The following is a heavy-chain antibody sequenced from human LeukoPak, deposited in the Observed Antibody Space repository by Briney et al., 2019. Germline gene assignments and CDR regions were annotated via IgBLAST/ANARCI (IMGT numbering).Heavy chain of an antibody. CDR3: ARGLWGSSH. J-gene: IGHJ4*02. V-gene: IGHV4-34*01. D-gene: IGHD6-6*01. CDR2: INHSGST. Sequence: SETLSLTCAAYGVSFSGYFWSWIRQPPGKGLEWIGEINHSGSTDYNPSLKSRVTISVDTSKSQFSLKLSSVIAADTAVYYCARGLWGSSHWGQGTLVTVSS. CDR1: GVSFSGYF.